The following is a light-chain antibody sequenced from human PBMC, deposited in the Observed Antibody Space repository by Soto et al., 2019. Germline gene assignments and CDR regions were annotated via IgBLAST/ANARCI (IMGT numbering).Light chain of an antibody. Sequence: EIVLTQSPGTLSSSPGERATLSCRASQSVSSSYLAWYQQKPGQAPRLLIYGASSRATGIPDRFSGSGSGTDSPLTISRLEPQDFAVYYCHQYDSAPHPSGAGTKVEIK. CDR2: GAS. V-gene: IGKV3-20*01. CDR3: HQYDSAPHP. J-gene: IGKJ4*01. CDR1: QSVSSSY.